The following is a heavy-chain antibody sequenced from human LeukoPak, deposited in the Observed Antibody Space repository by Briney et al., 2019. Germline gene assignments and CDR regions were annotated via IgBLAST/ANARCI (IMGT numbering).Heavy chain of an antibody. J-gene: IGHJ4*02. CDR1: GFTFSSYG. V-gene: IGHV3-33*01. CDR2: IWYDGSNK. D-gene: IGHD3-16*01. Sequence: EGSLRLSCAASGFTFSSYGMHWVRQAPGKGLEWVAVIWYDGSNKYYADSVKGRFTISRDNSKNTLYLQMNSLRAEDTAVYYCARDQGGGHYFDYWGQGTLVTVSS. CDR3: ARDQGGGHYFDY.